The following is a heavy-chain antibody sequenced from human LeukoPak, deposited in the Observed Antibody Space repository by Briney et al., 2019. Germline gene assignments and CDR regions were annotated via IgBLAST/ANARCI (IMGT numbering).Heavy chain of an antibody. CDR3: ARSYCTNGVCPRYYYGMDV. J-gene: IGHJ6*02. CDR2: INPNSGGT. D-gene: IGHD2-8*01. V-gene: IGHV1-2*02. Sequence: ASVKVSCKASGGTFSSYAISWVRQAPGQGLEWMGWINPNSGGTNYAQKFQGRVTMTRDTSISTAYMELSRLRSDDTAVYYCARSYCTNGVCPRYYYGMDVWGQGTTVTVSS. CDR1: GGTFSSYA.